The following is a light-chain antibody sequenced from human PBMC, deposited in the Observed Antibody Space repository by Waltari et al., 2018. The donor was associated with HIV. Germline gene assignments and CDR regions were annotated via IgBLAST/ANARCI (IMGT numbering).Light chain of an antibody. Sequence: QMTQSPSSLSASVGDRVTITCQASQDISKYLNWYQQKPGKAPKLLIYDASNLETGVPSRFSGSGSGTDFTFTISSLQPEDIATYYCQQYDNLPITFGQGTRLEIK. J-gene: IGKJ5*01. V-gene: IGKV1-33*01. CDR1: QDISKY. CDR3: QQYDNLPIT. CDR2: DAS.